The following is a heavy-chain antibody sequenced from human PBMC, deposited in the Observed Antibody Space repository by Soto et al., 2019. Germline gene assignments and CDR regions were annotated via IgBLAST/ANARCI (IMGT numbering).Heavy chain of an antibody. V-gene: IGHV3-33*01. D-gene: IGHD6-13*01. CDR2: IWFDGNNK. J-gene: IGHJ6*02. CDR1: GFTFGNNA. CDR3: ARDGQQLAPYAMDV. Sequence: QVQLVESGGNMVQPGRSLRLSCAASGFTFGNNAMHWVRHAAGKGLVWVAQIWFDGNNKYYTDSVKGRFTISRDNLKNTVYLQMDSLRADDPAVYYCARDGQQLAPYAMDVWGQGTTVIVSS.